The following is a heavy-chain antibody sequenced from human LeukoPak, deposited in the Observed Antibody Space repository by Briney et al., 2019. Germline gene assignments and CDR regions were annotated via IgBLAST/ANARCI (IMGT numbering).Heavy chain of an antibody. Sequence: ASVKVSCKASGYTFTGYYMHWVRQAPGHGLEWMGIIDPSAGYTNYTQKFQGRVTMTRDMSTSTVYMELSSLRSEDTAVYYCARDPVYCSGGNCYPSGGFDYWGQGTLVTVSS. D-gene: IGHD2-15*01. CDR3: ARDPVYCSGGNCYPSGGFDY. V-gene: IGHV1-46*01. CDR1: GYTFTGYY. CDR2: IDPSAGYT. J-gene: IGHJ4*02.